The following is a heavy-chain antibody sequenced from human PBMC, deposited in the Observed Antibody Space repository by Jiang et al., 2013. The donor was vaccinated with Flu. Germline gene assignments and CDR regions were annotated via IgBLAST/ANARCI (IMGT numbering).Heavy chain of an antibody. CDR2: ISYDGSNK. CDR1: GFTFSSYG. V-gene: IGHV3-30*18. J-gene: IGHJ3*02. CDR3: AKETRGYSYGLDAFDI. D-gene: IGHD5-18*01. Sequence: QLVESGGGVVQPGRSLRLSCAASGFTFSSYGMHWVRQAPGKGLEWVAVISYDGSNKYYADSVKGRFTISRDNSKNTLYLQMNSLRAEDTAVYYCAKETRGYSYGLDAFDIWGQGTMVTVSS.